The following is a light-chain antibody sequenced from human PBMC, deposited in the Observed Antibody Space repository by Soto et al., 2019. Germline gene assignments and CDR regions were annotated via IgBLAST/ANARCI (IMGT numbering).Light chain of an antibody. CDR1: SSDVGGYNY. Sequence: QSALTQPASVSGSPGQSITISCTGTSSDVGGYNYVSWYQQHPGKAPKLMIYEVTNRPSGVSNRFSGSKSGNTASLTISGLQAEDEADYYCSSYTRYSTLLLVFGGGTKLTVL. CDR2: EVT. V-gene: IGLV2-14*01. CDR3: SSYTRYSTLLLV. J-gene: IGLJ3*02.